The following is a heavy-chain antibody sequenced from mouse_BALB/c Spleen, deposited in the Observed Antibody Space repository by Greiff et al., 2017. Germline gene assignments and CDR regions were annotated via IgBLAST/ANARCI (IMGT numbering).Heavy chain of an antibody. J-gene: IGHJ2*01. CDR3: TRSGYRYDEVDY. CDR1: GYTFTSYW. Sequence: VQLQQPGAELVKPGASVKMSCKASGYTFTSYWMHWVKQRPGQGLEWIGVIDPSDSYPSYNQKFKGKATLTVDTSSSTAYMQLSSLTSEDSAVYYCTRSGYRYDEVDYWGQGTTLTVSS. V-gene: IGHV1S127*01. D-gene: IGHD2-14*01. CDR2: IDPSDSYP.